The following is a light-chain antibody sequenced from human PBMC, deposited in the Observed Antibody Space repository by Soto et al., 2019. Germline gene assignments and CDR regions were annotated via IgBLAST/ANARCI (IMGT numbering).Light chain of an antibody. V-gene: IGKV3-20*01. CDR1: QSVTRTF. CDR3: QQYGSSPPFT. Sequence: ESVLTQSPDILSLSPGDIASLSCRASQSVTRTFLAWYQQKPGQAPRHLIYGVSSRATGIPDRCSGSGSGTDFTLTISRLEPEDCAVYYCQQYGSSPPFTVGPGTKV. CDR2: GVS. J-gene: IGKJ3*01.